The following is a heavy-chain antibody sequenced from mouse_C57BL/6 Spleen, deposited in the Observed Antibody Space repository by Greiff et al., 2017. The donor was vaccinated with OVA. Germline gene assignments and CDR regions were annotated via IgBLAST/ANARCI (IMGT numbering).Heavy chain of an antibody. CDR2: IDPEDGDT. Sequence: VQLQQSGAELVRPGASVKLSCTASGFNIKDYYMHWVKQRPEQGLEWIGRIDPEDGDTEYAPKFQGKATMTADTSSNTAYLQLSSLTSEDTAVYYCTTRDYGSSYGYFDYWGQGTTLTVSS. CDR3: TTRDYGSSYGYFDY. J-gene: IGHJ2*01. V-gene: IGHV14-1*01. CDR1: GFNIKDYY. D-gene: IGHD1-1*01.